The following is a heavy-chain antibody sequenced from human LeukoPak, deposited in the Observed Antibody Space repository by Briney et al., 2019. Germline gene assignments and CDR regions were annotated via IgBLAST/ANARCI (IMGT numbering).Heavy chain of an antibody. CDR2: ISYDGSNK. Sequence: GGSLRLSCAASGFTFSSYAMHWVRQAPGKGLEWVAVISYDGSNKYYADSLKGRFTISRDNAKNSLYLQMNSLRAEDTAVYYCARAQYCSGGSCYGDYWGQGTLVTVSS. V-gene: IGHV3-30-3*01. CDR3: ARAQYCSGGSCYGDY. D-gene: IGHD2-15*01. CDR1: GFTFSSYA. J-gene: IGHJ4*02.